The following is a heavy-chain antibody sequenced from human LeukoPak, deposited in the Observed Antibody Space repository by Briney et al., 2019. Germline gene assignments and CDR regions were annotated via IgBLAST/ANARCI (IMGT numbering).Heavy chain of an antibody. Sequence: SETLSLTCTVSGGSISSYYWSWIRQPPGKGLEWIGEINHSGSTNYNPSLKSRVTISVDTSKNQFSLKLSSVTAADTAVYYCARHSFWSGYYGYWGQGTLVTVSS. J-gene: IGHJ4*02. CDR1: GGSISSYY. V-gene: IGHV4-34*01. CDR3: ARHSFWSGYYGY. D-gene: IGHD3-3*01. CDR2: INHSGST.